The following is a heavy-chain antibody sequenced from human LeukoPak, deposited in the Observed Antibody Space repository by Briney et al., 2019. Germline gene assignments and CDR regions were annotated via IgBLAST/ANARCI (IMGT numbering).Heavy chain of an antibody. CDR2: IYYSGST. Sequence: PSETLSLTCTVSGGSISSSSYYWGWIRQPPGKGLEWIGSIYYSGSTYYNPSHKSRVTISVDTSKNQFSLKLSSVTAADTAVYYCARGRYSSSWYHTDYWGQGTLVTVSS. J-gene: IGHJ4*02. CDR1: GGSISSSSYY. CDR3: ARGRYSSSWYHTDY. V-gene: IGHV4-39*07. D-gene: IGHD6-13*01.